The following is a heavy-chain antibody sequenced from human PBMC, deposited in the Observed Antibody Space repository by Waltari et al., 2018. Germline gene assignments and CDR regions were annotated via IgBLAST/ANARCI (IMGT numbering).Heavy chain of an antibody. D-gene: IGHD6-19*01. J-gene: IGHJ4*02. CDR1: GASISSSSYY. CDR3: ARWEGIAVAGNFDY. CDR2: IYYSGST. Sequence: QLQLQESGPGLVKPSETLSLTCTVPGASISSSSYYWGWIRQPPGKGLEWIGSIYYSGSTYYNPSLKSRVTISVDTSKNQFSLKLSSVTAADTAVYYCARWEGIAVAGNFDYWGQGTLVTVSS. V-gene: IGHV4-39*07.